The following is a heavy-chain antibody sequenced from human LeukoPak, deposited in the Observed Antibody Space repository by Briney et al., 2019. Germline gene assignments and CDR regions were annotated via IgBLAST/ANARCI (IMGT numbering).Heavy chain of an antibody. CDR3: ARGRAGSSSCYNY. J-gene: IGHJ4*02. CDR1: GFIFDDYA. D-gene: IGHD2-2*02. V-gene: IGHV3-9*01. CDR2: ISWNSGSI. Sequence: PGGSLRLSCAASGFIFDDYAMYWVRQAPGKGLEWVSGISWNSGSIDYADSVKGRFTISRDNAKNSLYLQMNSLRAEDTAVYHCARGRAGSSSCYNYWGQGTLVTVSS.